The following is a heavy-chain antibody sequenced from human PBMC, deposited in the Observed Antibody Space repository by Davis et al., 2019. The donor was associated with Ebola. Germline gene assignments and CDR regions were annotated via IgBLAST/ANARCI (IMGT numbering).Heavy chain of an antibody. J-gene: IGHJ3*02. CDR3: ARPRSGKGGGAAFDI. CDR2: IYDIGRS. V-gene: IGHV4-39*01. D-gene: IGHD1-1*01. Sequence: MPSETLSLTCAVSGGSISSSNWWRCFRHSPWYGISLLGTIYDIGRSYYNPSLKSRVTISLHTSNKQFSLKLTSVTAADTADYYCARPRSGKGGGAAFDIWGLVTMVTVSS. CDR1: GGSISSSNW.